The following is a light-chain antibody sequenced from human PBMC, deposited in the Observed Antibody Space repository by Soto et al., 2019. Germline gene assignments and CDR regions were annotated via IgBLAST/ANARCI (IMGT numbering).Light chain of an antibody. CDR2: GAS. CDR3: QQYNSRPSLT. J-gene: IGKJ4*01. V-gene: IGKV3-15*01. CDR1: QSVGTN. Sequence: EIVMTQSPATLSVSPGERATLSCRASQSVGTNLAWYQQKPGQAPRLLIYGASNRANGIPARFSGSGSGTEFTLTISSLQSEDFAVYYCQQYNSRPSLTFGGGTRVVIK.